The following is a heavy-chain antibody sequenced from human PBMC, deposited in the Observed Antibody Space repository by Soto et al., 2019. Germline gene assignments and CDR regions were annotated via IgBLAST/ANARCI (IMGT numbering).Heavy chain of an antibody. CDR1: GYTFTSYG. D-gene: IGHD3-22*01. Sequence: ASVKVSCKASGYTFTSYGISWVRQAPGQGLEWMGWISAYNGNTNYAQKLQGRVTMTTDTSTSTAYMELRSLRSDDTAVYYCARDYDSSGYHGWFDPWGQGTLVTVSS. V-gene: IGHV1-18*01. CDR2: ISAYNGNT. CDR3: ARDYDSSGYHGWFDP. J-gene: IGHJ5*02.